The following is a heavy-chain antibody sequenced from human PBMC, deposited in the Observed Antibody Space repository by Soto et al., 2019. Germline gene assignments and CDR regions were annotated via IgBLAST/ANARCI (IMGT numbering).Heavy chain of an antibody. CDR2: INPNSGGT. Sequence: ASVQVSCKASGYTFTGYYMHWVRQAPGQGLEWMGWINPNSGGTNYAQKFQGWVTMTRDTSISTAYMELSRLRSDDTAVYYCARAWGDYSSSWCVPLAHFDYWGQGTLVTPSS. CDR3: ARAWGDYSSSWCVPLAHFDY. CDR1: GYTFTGYY. D-gene: IGHD6-13*01. J-gene: IGHJ4*02. V-gene: IGHV1-2*04.